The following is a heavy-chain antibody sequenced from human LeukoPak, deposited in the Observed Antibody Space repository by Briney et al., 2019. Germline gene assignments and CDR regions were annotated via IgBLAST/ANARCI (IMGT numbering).Heavy chain of an antibody. Sequence: PSEALSLTCTVSPASINGYYWSWIRQPPGKGPEWIGYIYSSGSTKYNPSLKSRVTISVDTSKNQFSLKLSSVTAADTAFYYCARARVGYCNSSSCYAIPFDYWGQGTLVTVYS. CDR3: ARARVGYCNSSSCYAIPFDY. V-gene: IGHV4-59*01. CDR2: IYSSGST. CDR1: PASINGYY. J-gene: IGHJ4*02. D-gene: IGHD2-2*01.